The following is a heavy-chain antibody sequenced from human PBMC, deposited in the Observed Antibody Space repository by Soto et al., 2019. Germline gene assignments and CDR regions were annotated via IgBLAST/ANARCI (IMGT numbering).Heavy chain of an antibody. Sequence: QVQLVQSGAEVKKPGASVKVSCKASGYTFTSYDINWVRQATGQVLEWMGWMNPNSGNTGYAQKFQGRVTMTRNTSVSTDYMELSSLGTAATAVYYCATSPARSEVRQLGYWGQGTLVTVSA. CDR1: GYTFTSYD. CDR3: ATSPARSEVRQLGY. CDR2: MNPNSGNT. J-gene: IGHJ4*02. D-gene: IGHD1-26*01. V-gene: IGHV1-8*01.